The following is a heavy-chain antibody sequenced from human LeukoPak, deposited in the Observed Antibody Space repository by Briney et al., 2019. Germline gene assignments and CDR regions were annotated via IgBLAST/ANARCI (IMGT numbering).Heavy chain of an antibody. CDR2: IYYSGST. CDR1: GGSISSGGYY. D-gene: IGHD1-14*01. CDR3: AGGIFEKLDY. V-gene: IGHV4-31*03. Sequence: PSETLSLTSTVSGGSISSGGYYWSWIRQHPGKGLEWIGYIYYSGSTYYNPSLKSRVTISVDTSKNQFSLKLSSVTAADTAVYYCAGGIFEKLDYWGQGTLVTVSS. J-gene: IGHJ4*02.